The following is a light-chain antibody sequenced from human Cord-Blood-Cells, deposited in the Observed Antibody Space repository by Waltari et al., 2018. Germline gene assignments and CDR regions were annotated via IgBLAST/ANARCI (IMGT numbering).Light chain of an antibody. CDR1: SLRSYH. J-gene: IGLJ3*02. CDR3: NSRDSSGNHWV. CDR2: GKN. V-gene: IGLV3-19*01. Sequence: SSELTQDPAGSVALGQTVTITCRGDSLRSYHESWYQQKPGQAPVLVSYGKNNRHSGIPDRFSGSSSGNTASLTITGAQAEDEADYYCNSRDSSGNHWVFGGWTKLTVL.